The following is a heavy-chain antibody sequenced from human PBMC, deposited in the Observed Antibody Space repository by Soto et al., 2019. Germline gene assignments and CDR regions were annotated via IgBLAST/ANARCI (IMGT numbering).Heavy chain of an antibody. CDR2: IYWDDDK. CDR1: GFSLSTSGVG. J-gene: IGHJ5*02. Sequence: QITLKESGPTLMKPTQTLTLTCTFSGFSLSTSGVGVGWIRQPPGKALEWLALIYWDDDKRYSPSLKSSPTITHHPSKHQLVLTLTTMDPVDTATYYCPHTTGGWANWFDPWRQGTLLTVSS. V-gene: IGHV2-5*02. D-gene: IGHD6-19*01. CDR3: PHTTGGWANWFDP.